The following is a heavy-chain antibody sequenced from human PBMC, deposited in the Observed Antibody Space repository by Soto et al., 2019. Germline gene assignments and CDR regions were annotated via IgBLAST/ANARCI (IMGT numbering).Heavy chain of an antibody. D-gene: IGHD2-15*01. CDR3: ARDCSSGSCYPGMDV. CDR2: ISSSGYI. V-gene: IGHV3-21*01. J-gene: IGHJ6*02. CDR1: GFNFNSYT. Sequence: EVQLVESGGGLVKPGGSLRLSCAASGFNFNSYTINWVRQAPGKRLEWLSSISSSGYIFSTDSVRGRFTISRDNAKNSVYLQINSLRADDTAVYFCARDCSSGSCYPGMDVWGQGTTVTVSS.